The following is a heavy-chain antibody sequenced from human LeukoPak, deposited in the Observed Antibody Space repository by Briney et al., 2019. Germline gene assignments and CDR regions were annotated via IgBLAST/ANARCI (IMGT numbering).Heavy chain of an antibody. CDR3: ARDRGSGRYNNGYSEH. CDR1: DITFTSTG. CDR2: ISSSGSYI. D-gene: IGHD5-18*01. V-gene: IGHV3-21*01. Sequence: PGGSLRLSVAALDITFTSTGLNGFRQAPGKGLEWVSSISSSGSYIYYADSVKGRFTVSRDNAKNSLYLQMNSLRAEDTAVYYCARDRGSGRYNNGYSEHWGQGTLVTVSS. J-gene: IGHJ4*02.